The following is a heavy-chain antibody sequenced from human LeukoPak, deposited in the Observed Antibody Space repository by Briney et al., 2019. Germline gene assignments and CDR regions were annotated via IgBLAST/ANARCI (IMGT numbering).Heavy chain of an antibody. Sequence: GASVKVSCKASGYTFTGYYMHWVRQAPGQGLEWMGWINPNSGGTNYAQKFQGRVTITADKSTSTAYMELSSLRSEDTAVYYCARVGNSGSYLKNYFDYWGQGTLVTVSS. J-gene: IGHJ4*02. V-gene: IGHV1-2*02. D-gene: IGHD1-26*01. CDR2: INPNSGGT. CDR3: ARVGNSGSYLKNYFDY. CDR1: GYTFTGYY.